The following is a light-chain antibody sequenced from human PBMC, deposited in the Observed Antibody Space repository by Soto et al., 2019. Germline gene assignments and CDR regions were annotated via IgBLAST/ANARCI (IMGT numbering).Light chain of an antibody. CDR3: SSYTSSSTPVV. CDR2: DVS. J-gene: IGLJ2*01. V-gene: IGLV2-14*01. Sequence: QSALTQPASGSGSPGQWITICCTGTSSDVGGYNYVSWYQQHPGKAPKLMIYDVSNRPSGVSNRFSGSKSGNTASLTISGLQAEDEADYYCSSYTSSSTPVVFGGGTKLTVL. CDR1: SSDVGGYNY.